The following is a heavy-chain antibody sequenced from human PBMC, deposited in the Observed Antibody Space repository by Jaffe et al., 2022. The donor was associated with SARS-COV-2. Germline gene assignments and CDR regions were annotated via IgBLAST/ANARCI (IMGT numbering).Heavy chain of an antibody. J-gene: IGHJ6*02. CDR2: IHPGDSDT. V-gene: IGHV5-51*01. Sequence: EEQLVQSGAEVKKSGESLKISCKASGYRFTSYWIGWVRQMPGKGLEWMGIIHPGDSDTRYSPSFQGQVTISVDKSISTTSLQWSSLKASDTAIYYCGRYLSSLPPYFYYGMDVWGQGTAVTVSS. CDR1: GYRFTSYW. D-gene: IGHD6-13*01. CDR3: GRYLSSLPPYFYYGMDV.